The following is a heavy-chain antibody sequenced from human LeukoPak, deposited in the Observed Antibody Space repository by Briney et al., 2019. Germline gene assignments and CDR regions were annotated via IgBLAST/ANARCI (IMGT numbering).Heavy chain of an antibody. J-gene: IGHJ4*02. CDR3: ARGSGYYDSSGYYYYYFDY. CDR2: ISSNGGST. V-gene: IGHV3-64*01. D-gene: IGHD3-22*01. Sequence: GGSLRLSCAASGFTFSSYAMHWVRQAPGKGLEYVSAISSNGGSTYYANSVKGRFTISRDNSKNTLYLQMGSLRAEDMAVYYCARGSGYYDSSGYYYYYFDYWGQGTLVTVSS. CDR1: GFTFSSYA.